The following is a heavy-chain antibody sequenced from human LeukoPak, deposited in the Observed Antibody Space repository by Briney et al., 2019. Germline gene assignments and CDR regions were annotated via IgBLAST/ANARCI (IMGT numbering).Heavy chain of an antibody. CDR2: ISGSGTST. J-gene: IGHJ5*01. CDR3: VIWGDYDVLTADYVPDS. Sequence: GASLRLSCVASGFTFSNYGMRWVRQAPGKGLEWVSAISGSGTSTYYADSLKGRFTISRDNSKNTVFLQMNSLRHEDTAIYYCVIWGDYDVLTADYVPDSWGQGTLVTVSS. CDR1: GFTFSNYG. D-gene: IGHD3-9*01. V-gene: IGHV3-23*01.